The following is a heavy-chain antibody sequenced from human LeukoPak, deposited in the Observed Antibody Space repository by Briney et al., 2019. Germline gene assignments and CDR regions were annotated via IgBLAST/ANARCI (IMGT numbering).Heavy chain of an antibody. D-gene: IGHD3-22*01. CDR2: ISSSSSYI. V-gene: IGHV3-21*01. J-gene: IGHJ3*02. CDR1: GFTFSSYS. CDR3: AREKANYYDSSGYFVFDI. Sequence: GGSLRLSCAASGFTFSSYSMNWVRQAPGKGLEWVSSISSSSSYIYYADSVKGRFTISRDNAKNSLYLQMNSLRAEDTAVYYCAREKANYYDSSGYFVFDIWGQGTMVTVSS.